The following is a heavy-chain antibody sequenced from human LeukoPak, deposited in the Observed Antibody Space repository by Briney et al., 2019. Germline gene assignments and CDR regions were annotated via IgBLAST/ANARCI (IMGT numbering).Heavy chain of an antibody. CDR3: ASTPGYCSGGSRYSLFDY. J-gene: IGHJ4*02. D-gene: IGHD2-15*01. CDR2: IYYSGST. V-gene: IGHV4-39*01. CDR1: GGSISSSSYY. Sequence: SETLSLTCTVSGGSISSSSYYWGWIRQPPGKGLEWIGSIYYSGSTYYNPSLKSRVTISVDTSKNQFSLKLSSVTAADTAVYYCASTPGYCSGGSRYSLFDYWGQGTLVTVSS.